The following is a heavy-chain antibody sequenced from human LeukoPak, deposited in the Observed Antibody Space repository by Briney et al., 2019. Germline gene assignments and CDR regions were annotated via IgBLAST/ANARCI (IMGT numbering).Heavy chain of an antibody. V-gene: IGHV1-18*01. CDR2: ISAYNGNT. CDR3: AREPISTIFGVATPNYYFDY. D-gene: IGHD3-3*01. Sequence: ASVKVSCKASGYTFTSYGITWVRQAPGQGLEWMGWISAYNGNTNYAQKLQGRVTMTTDTSTSTAYMELRSLRSDDTAVYYCAREPISTIFGVATPNYYFDYWGQGTLVTVSS. J-gene: IGHJ4*02. CDR1: GYTFTSYG.